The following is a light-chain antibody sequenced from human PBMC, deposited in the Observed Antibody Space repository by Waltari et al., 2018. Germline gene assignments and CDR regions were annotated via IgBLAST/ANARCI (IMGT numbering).Light chain of an antibody. CDR3: CSFVGSATWV. V-gene: IGLV2-23*01. CDR1: SSDVGRYNL. Sequence: QSALTQPASVSGSPGQSIAISCTGTSSDVGRYNLVSWYQQHPGKAPKLLIYEDTKRPSGGSDHLSGSKSGNTASLTISGLQAEDEADYFCCSFVGSATWVFGGGTKLTVL. CDR2: EDT. J-gene: IGLJ3*02.